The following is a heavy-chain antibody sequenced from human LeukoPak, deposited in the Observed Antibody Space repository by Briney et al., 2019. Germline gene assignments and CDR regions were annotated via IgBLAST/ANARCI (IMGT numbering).Heavy chain of an antibody. V-gene: IGHV3-21*01. CDR2: ISSSSSYI. CDR1: GFTFSSYS. CDR3: ARDGHGVGATKYYFDY. J-gene: IGHJ4*02. D-gene: IGHD1-26*01. Sequence: GGSLRLSCAASGFTFSSYSMNWVRQAPGKGLEWVSSISSSSSYIYYADSVKGRSTISRDNAKNSPYLQMNSLRAEDTAVYYCARDGHGVGATKYYFDYWGQGTLVTVSS.